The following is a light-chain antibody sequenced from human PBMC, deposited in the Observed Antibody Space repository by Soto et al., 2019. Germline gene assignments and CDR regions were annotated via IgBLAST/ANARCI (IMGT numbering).Light chain of an antibody. CDR3: SSYTSSSTPVVV. J-gene: IGLJ2*01. CDR1: SSDVGGYNY. V-gene: IGLV2-14*01. CDR2: DVS. Sequence: QSALTQPASVSGSPGQSITISCTGTSSDVGGYNYVSWYQQHPGKAPKLMIYDVSNRPSGVSNRFSGSKSGNTASLTISGRQAEDEDDYYCSSYTSSSTPVVVFGGGTKVTVL.